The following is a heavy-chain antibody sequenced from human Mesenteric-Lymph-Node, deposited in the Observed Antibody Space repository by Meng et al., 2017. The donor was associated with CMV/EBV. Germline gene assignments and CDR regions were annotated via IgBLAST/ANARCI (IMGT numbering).Heavy chain of an antibody. CDR2: IRSKIYGGRA. J-gene: IGHJ6*02. CDR3: TRGDRIDV. CDR1: GFTFGDYD. V-gene: IGHV3-49*04. Sequence: GESLKISCTASGFTFGDYDMSWVRQAPGKGVEWVGFIRSKIYGGRAEYAASVKGRFTISRDDSKSIAYLQMNSLQTEDTAVYYCTRGDRIDVWGQGTTVTVSS. D-gene: IGHD2-15*01.